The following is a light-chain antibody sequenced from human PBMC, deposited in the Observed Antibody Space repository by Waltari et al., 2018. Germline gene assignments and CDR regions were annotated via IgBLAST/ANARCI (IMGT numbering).Light chain of an antibody. Sequence: QSALTQPPSASGSPGQSVTISCTGTSSDIGTYNYVSWYQQRPGEVPKRLIYDVTKRPSGVPDRFSGSKSGNTASLTVSGLQVEDEGHYYCTSYAGSSDFVMFGGGTKLTVL. CDR2: DVT. CDR3: TSYAGSSDFVM. J-gene: IGLJ3*02. V-gene: IGLV2-8*01. CDR1: SSDIGTYNY.